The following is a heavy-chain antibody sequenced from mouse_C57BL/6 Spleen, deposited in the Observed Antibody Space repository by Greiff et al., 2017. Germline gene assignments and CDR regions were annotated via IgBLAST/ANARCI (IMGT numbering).Heavy chain of an antibody. CDR2: INPSSGYT. J-gene: IGHJ3*01. CDR3: AREDYSNCVAAY. Sequence: VQLQQSGAELARPGASVKMSCKASGYTFTSYTMHWVKQRPGQGLEWIGYINPSSGYTKYNQKFKDKATLTADKSSSTAYMQLSSLTSEDSAVYYCAREDYSNCVAAYWGQGTLVTVSA. D-gene: IGHD2-5*01. CDR1: GYTFTSYT. V-gene: IGHV1-4*01.